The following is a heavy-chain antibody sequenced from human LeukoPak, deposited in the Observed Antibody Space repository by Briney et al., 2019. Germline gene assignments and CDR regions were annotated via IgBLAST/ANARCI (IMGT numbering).Heavy chain of an antibody. Sequence: PSETLSLTCIVSGYSINSSYYWSWIRQPPGKGLEWIGYIYYSGSTNYNPSLKSRVTISVDTSKNQFSLKLSSVTAADTAVYYCARGGYDFWSGAFDYWGQGTLVTASS. J-gene: IGHJ4*02. CDR3: ARGGYDFWSGAFDY. D-gene: IGHD3-3*01. V-gene: IGHV4-59*01. CDR2: IYYSGST. CDR1: GYSINSSYY.